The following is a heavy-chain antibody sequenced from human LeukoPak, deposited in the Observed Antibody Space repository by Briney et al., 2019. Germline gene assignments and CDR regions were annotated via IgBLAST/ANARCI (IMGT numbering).Heavy chain of an antibody. CDR3: ARVEFISGYSHIY. V-gene: IGHV1-8*01. Sequence: ASVKVSCKASGYTFTSYDINWVRQATGQGLEWMGWMNPNSGSTGYGQKFQGRVTMTRNIFISTAYMELSNLRSEDTAVYYCARVEFISGYSHIYWGQGTLVTVSS. J-gene: IGHJ4*02. CDR2: MNPNSGST. CDR1: GYTFTSYD. D-gene: IGHD3-22*01.